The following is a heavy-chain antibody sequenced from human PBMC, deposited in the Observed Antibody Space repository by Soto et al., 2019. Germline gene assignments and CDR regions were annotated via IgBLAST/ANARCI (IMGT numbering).Heavy chain of an antibody. CDR3: ARQYITVFGVINFRLALDYFDL. CDR2: IYYSGTT. CDR1: GDSIGSSSSYY. J-gene: IGHJ4*02. D-gene: IGHD3-3*01. V-gene: IGHV4-39*01. Sequence: PSETLSLTCTVSGDSIGSSSSYYWSWIRQPPGKGLEWIGSIYYSGTTYYNPSLESRVTISVDTSKNQFSLTVTSVTAADTAIYYCARQYITVFGVINFRLALDYFDLWGQGALVPVSS.